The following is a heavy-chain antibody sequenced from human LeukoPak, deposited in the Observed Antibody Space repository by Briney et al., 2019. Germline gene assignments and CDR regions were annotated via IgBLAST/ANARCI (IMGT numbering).Heavy chain of an antibody. CDR2: ISGSDGST. V-gene: IGHV3-23*01. J-gene: IGHJ4*01. D-gene: IGHD5-18*01. CDR3: AKPKTLIQLWFDY. Sequence: PGGSLRLSCAASGFTFNSYAMSWVRQAPGKGLEWVSTISGSDGSTYYADSVKGRFTISRDNSKNTLYLQMNSLRAEDTAVYYCAKPKTLIQLWFDYWDQGTLVTVSS. CDR1: GFTFNSYA.